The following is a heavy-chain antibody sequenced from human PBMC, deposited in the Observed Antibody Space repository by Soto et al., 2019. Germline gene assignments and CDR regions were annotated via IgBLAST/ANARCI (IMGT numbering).Heavy chain of an antibody. CDR1: GGSISSGDYY. CDR2: IYYSGST. J-gene: IGHJ4*02. Sequence: QVQLQESGPGLVKPSQTLSLTCTVSGGSISSGDYYWSWIRQPPGKGLEWIGYIYYSGSTYYNPYLKSRVTISVDPSKNQFSLKLSSVTAADTAVYYCARESDRYYYDSSGYTFDYWGQGTLVTVSS. V-gene: IGHV4-30-4*01. D-gene: IGHD3-22*01. CDR3: ARESDRYYYDSSGYTFDY.